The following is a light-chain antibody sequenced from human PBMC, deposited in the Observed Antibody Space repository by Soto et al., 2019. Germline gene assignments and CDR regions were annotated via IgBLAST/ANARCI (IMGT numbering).Light chain of an antibody. CDR1: SSDVGGYNF. CDR2: EVS. V-gene: IGLV2-14*03. Sequence: QCALTQAASVSGSPGQSITISRTGSSSDVGGYNFVSWYQQHPGNAPKLIIHEVSNRPSGVSNRFSGSKSGNTASLTISGLQAEDEAVYYCCSHSTSVTWMFGGGTKLTVL. CDR3: CSHSTSVTWM. J-gene: IGLJ3*02.